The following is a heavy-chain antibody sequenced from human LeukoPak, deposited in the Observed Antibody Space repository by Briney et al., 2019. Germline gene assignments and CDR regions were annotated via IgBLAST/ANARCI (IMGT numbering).Heavy chain of an antibody. CDR1: GFTFSSYW. CDR3: ARDQLYCSGGICYFDY. D-gene: IGHD2-15*01. CDR2: INSDGRST. V-gene: IGHV3-74*01. Sequence: GGSLRLSCAASGFTFSSYWMHWVPQAPGKGLVWVSRINSDGRSTSSADSVKGRFTISRDNAKNTLYLQMNSLRTEDTAVYYCARDQLYCSGGICYFDYWGQGTLVTVSS. J-gene: IGHJ4*02.